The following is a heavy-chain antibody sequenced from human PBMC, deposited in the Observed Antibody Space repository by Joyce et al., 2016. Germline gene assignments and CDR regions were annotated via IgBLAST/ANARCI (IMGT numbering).Heavy chain of an antibody. CDR2: ISDDGSNK. CDR3: HSEIASIDFDY. V-gene: IGHV3-30-3*01. CDR1: GFSFRNYA. D-gene: IGHD5-24*01. Sequence: VQLVESGGGVVQPGRSLSFSCEASGFSFRNYAVHWVRQAPGKGLDWVAVISDDGSNKYYANSVRGRFTISRDNSKNTLYLQMNSLRPEDTAVYYCHSEIASIDFDYWGQGTLVTVSS. J-gene: IGHJ4*02.